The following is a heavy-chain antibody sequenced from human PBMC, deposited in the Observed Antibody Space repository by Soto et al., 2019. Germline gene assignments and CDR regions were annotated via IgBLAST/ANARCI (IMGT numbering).Heavy chain of an antibody. CDR2: VNPILTMS. D-gene: IGHD3-10*01. V-gene: IGHV1-69*02. J-gene: IGHJ4*02. Sequence: QVQLVQSGAEVRKPGSAVRVSCKASGDTFNFYTINGVRQAPGLGLEWMGRVNPILTMSNYARKFEGRVTITADKSTTTAYMELRSLRSDDTAIYYCATSYGSGYRAFDFWGQGALVTVSS. CDR1: GDTFNFYT. CDR3: ATSYGSGYRAFDF.